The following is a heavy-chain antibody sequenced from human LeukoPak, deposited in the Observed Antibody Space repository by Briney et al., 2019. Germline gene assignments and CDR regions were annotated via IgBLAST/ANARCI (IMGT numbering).Heavy chain of an antibody. V-gene: IGHV3-23*01. CDR3: AKEEWDDSSGYYPLIDY. J-gene: IGHJ4*02. D-gene: IGHD3-22*01. CDR1: GFTFSTYA. CDR2: LSGSGGRT. Sequence: GGSLRLSCAASGFTFSTYAMSWVRQAPGKGLEWVSGLSGSGGRTYYADSVKGRFTISRDNSKNTLYLQMNSLRAEDTAVYYCAKEEWDDSSGYYPLIDYWGQGTLVTVSS.